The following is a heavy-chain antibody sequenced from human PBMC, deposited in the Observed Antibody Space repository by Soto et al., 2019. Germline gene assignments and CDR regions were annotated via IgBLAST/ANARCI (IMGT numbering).Heavy chain of an antibody. J-gene: IGHJ4*02. Sequence: PSETLSLTCTVSGGSISSYYWSWIRQPPGKGLEWIGYIYYSGSTNYNPSLKSRVTISVDTSKNQFSLKLSSVTAADTAVYYCAREIDGYNSYYFDYWGQGTLVTVS. CDR1: GGSISSYY. V-gene: IGHV4-59*01. CDR2: IYYSGST. CDR3: AREIDGYNSYYFDY. D-gene: IGHD5-12*01.